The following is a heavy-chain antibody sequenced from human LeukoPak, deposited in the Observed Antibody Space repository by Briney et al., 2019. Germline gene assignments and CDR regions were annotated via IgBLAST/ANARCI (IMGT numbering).Heavy chain of an antibody. CDR3: ARHRDSSGWYDFDY. D-gene: IGHD6-19*01. CDR1: GGFINSSNYY. Sequence: SETLSLTCTVSGGFINSSNYYWGWIRQPPGKGLEWIGSIYYSGSTYYNPSLKSRVSISVDTSKDQFSLKLSTVTAADTAVYYCARHRDSSGWYDFDYWGQGTLVTVSS. CDR2: IYYSGST. V-gene: IGHV4-39*01. J-gene: IGHJ4*02.